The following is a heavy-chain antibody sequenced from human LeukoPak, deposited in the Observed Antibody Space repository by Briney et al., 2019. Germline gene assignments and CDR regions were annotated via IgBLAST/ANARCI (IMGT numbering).Heavy chain of an antibody. V-gene: IGHV4-59*01. CDR1: GGFISSYY. D-gene: IGHD3-10*01. Sequence: SETLSLTCTVSGGFISSYYWSWIRQPPGKGLEWIGYIYYSGSTNYNPSLKSRVTISVDTSKNQFSLKLSSVTAADTAVYYCARAGLNYYYYGMDVWGQGTTVTVSS. J-gene: IGHJ6*02. CDR2: IYYSGST. CDR3: ARAGLNYYYYGMDV.